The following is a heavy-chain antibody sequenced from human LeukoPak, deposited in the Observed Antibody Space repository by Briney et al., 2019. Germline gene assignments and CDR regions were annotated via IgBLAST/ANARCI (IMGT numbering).Heavy chain of an antibody. CDR1: GFTFSSYE. CDR3: AREAEIAAAVDY. CDR2: ISSSGSTI. D-gene: IGHD6-13*01. Sequence: GGSLRLSXAASGFTFSSYEMNWVSQSPGKGLGWVSYISSSGSTIYYADSVKGRFTISRDNAKNSLYLQMNSLRAEDTAVYYCAREAEIAAAVDYWGQGTLVTVSS. J-gene: IGHJ4*02. V-gene: IGHV3-48*03.